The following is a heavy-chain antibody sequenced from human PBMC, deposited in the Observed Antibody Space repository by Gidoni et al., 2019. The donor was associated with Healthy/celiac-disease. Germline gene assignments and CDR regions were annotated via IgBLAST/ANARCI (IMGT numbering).Heavy chain of an antibody. Sequence: QVQLVQSGAAVKKPGASVKVSCKASGYTFTGYYMHWVRQAPGQGLEWMGWINPNRGGTNYAQKFQGWGTMTRDTSISTAYMELSRQRADDTAVYYCAREYGSGSGFDYWGQGTLVTVSS. J-gene: IGHJ4*02. CDR1: GYTFTGYY. D-gene: IGHD6-19*01. CDR3: AREYGSGSGFDY. V-gene: IGHV1-2*04. CDR2: INPNRGGT.